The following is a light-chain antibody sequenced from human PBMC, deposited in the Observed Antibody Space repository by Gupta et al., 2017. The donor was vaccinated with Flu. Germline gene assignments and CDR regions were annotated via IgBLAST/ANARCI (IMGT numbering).Light chain of an antibody. CDR3: QQAYTFPYV. CDR2: GAS. J-gene: IGKJ2*01. CDR1: QNIDTD. Sequence: DLQMTQAPSSLSASVGDRVTITCRASQNIDTDLSWFQQKPGGAPRLLISGASTLRSRVPSRFSGSGSGTAFTLTITILQPEDLGTYFGQQAYTFPYVFGQGTKLEIK. V-gene: IGKV1-39*01.